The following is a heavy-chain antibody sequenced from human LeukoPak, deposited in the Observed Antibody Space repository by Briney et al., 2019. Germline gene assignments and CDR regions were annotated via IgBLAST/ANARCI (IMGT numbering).Heavy chain of an antibody. D-gene: IGHD6-6*01. CDR3: ARSTKYSSSYYYYGMDV. Sequence: VASVKVSCKASGGTFSIYAISWVRQAPGQGLEWMGRIIPIFGIANYAQEFQGRVTITADKSTSTDYMELRSLRSDDTAVYYCARSTKYSSSYYYYGMDVWGQGTTVTVSS. J-gene: IGHJ6*02. CDR2: IIPIFGIA. CDR1: GGTFSIYA. V-gene: IGHV1-69*04.